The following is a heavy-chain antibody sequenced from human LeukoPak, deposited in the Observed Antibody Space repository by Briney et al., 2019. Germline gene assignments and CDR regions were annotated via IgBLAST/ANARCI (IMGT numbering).Heavy chain of an antibody. J-gene: IGHJ5*02. CDR2: NNHNKNT. Sequence: SETLSLTCAVSGGSFSGFYWSWIRQSPGKGLEWIGENNHNKNTKYNPFLKSRVTISVDTSKNQFSLKMTSVTAADTAIYYCARRGFGYDDFWRIDPWSQGILVIVSS. V-gene: IGHV4-34*01. D-gene: IGHD3-3*01. CDR1: GGSFSGFY. CDR3: ARRGFGYDDFWRIDP.